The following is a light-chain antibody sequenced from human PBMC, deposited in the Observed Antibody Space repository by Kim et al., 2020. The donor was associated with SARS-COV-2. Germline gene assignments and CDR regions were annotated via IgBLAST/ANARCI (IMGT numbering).Light chain of an antibody. CDR2: GAS. V-gene: IGKV3-20*01. CDR1: QTVVSNY. CDR3: QQYGNSPFT. Sequence: SPGERATPSCGASQTVVSNYLAWYQHKPGRAPRLLISGASRRATGTPDRFSGSGSGTDFTLTISRLEPEDCAVYYCQQYGNSPFTFGPGTKVDIK. J-gene: IGKJ3*01.